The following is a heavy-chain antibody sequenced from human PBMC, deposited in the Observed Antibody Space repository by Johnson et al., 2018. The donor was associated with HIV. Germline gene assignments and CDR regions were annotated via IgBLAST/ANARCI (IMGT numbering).Heavy chain of an antibody. CDR3: AKTEDRGYRMETGAFDI. V-gene: IGHV3-7*01. J-gene: IGHJ3*02. CDR2: IKQDGSEK. D-gene: IGHD5-18*01. CDR1: GFTVSASS. Sequence: VQLVESGGGLIQPGGSLRLSCAASGFTVSASSMIWVRQAPGEGLKWVANIKQDGSEKYYVDSVKGRFTISRDNSKNTLYLQMNSLRAEDTAVYYCAKTEDRGYRMETGAFDIWGQGTMVTVSS.